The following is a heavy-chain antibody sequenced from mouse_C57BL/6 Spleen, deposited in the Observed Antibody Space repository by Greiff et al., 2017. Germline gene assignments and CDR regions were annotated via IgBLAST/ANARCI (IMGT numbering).Heavy chain of an antibody. J-gene: IGHJ2*01. V-gene: IGHV1-69*01. D-gene: IGHD1-1*01. Sequence: QVQLQQPGAELVMPGASVKLSCKASGYTFTSYWMHWVKQRPGQGLEWIGEIDPSDSYTNYNQKFKGKSTLTVDKSSSTAYMQLSSLTSEDSAVYYCASGDYGSSLDYWGQGTTLTVSS. CDR3: ASGDYGSSLDY. CDR1: GYTFTSYW. CDR2: IDPSDSYT.